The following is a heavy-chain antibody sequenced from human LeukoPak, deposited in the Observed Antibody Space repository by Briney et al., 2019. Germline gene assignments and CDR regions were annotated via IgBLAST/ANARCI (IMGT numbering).Heavy chain of an antibody. CDR1: GYTFTGYY. Sequence: GASVKVSCKASGYTFTGYYMHWVRQAPGLGLEWMGWINPNSGGTNYAQKFQGRVTMTRDTSISTAYMELSRLRSDDTAVYYCARVVVVQNWFDPWGQGTLVTVSS. CDR2: INPNSGGT. D-gene: IGHD2-2*01. CDR3: ARVVVVQNWFDP. J-gene: IGHJ5*02. V-gene: IGHV1-2*02.